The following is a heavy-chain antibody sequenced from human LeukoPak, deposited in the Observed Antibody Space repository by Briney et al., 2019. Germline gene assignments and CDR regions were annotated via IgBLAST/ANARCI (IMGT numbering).Heavy chain of an antibody. V-gene: IGHV3-21*01. CDR3: ARDRGGGSGYAFDI. CDR2: ISSSSSYI. Sequence: GGSLRLSCAASGFTFSSYSMNWVRQAPGKGLEWVSSISSSSSYIYYADSVKGRFTISRDNAKNSLYLQMNSLRPEDTAVYYCARDRGGGSGYAFDIWGQGTMVTVSS. CDR1: GFTFSSYS. D-gene: IGHD3-22*01. J-gene: IGHJ3*02.